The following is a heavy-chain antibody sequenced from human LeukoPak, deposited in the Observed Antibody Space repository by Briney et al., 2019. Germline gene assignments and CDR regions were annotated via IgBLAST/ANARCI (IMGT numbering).Heavy chain of an antibody. D-gene: IGHD4-23*01. Sequence: SETLSLTCTVSGASISSYYWSWIRQPPGKGLEWIGYLYNTRNTYYNPSLKSRVTISVDTSKNQFSLKVSSVTAADTAAYYCAREKNGNEPFDYWGQGTLVTVSS. CDR2: LYNTRNT. J-gene: IGHJ4*02. CDR1: GASISSYY. V-gene: IGHV4-59*01. CDR3: AREKNGNEPFDY.